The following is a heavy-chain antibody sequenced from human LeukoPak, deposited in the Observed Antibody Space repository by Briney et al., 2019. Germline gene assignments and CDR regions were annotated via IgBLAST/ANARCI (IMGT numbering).Heavy chain of an antibody. CDR3: ARGSGYQNNWFDP. Sequence: LETLSLTCTVSGGSISLHYWGWIRQPPGKGLECIGYIYYSGSTNCNPSLRSRVTISVDTSKNQFSLKLSSVTAADTAVYYCARGSGYQNNWFDPWGQGTLVTVSS. D-gene: IGHD3-22*01. J-gene: IGHJ5*02. CDR2: IYYSGST. CDR1: GGSISLHY. V-gene: IGHV4-59*11.